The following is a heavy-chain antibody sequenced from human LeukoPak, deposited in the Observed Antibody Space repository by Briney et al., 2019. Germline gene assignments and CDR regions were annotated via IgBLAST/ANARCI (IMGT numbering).Heavy chain of an antibody. CDR1: GYTFTSHD. V-gene: IGHV1-8*01. Sequence: ASVKVSCKASGYTFTSHDINWVRQATGQGLEWMGWMNPNSGNTGYAQKFQGRVTMTRNTSISTAYMELSSLRSEDTAVYYCARAYDFWSGSYGMDVWGQGTTVTVSS. CDR2: MNPNSGNT. CDR3: ARAYDFWSGSYGMDV. J-gene: IGHJ6*02. D-gene: IGHD3-3*01.